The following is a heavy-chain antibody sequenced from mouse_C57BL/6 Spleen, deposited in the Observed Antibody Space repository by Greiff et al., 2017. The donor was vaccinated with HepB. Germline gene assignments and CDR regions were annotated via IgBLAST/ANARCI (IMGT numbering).Heavy chain of an antibody. V-gene: IGHV1-69*01. CDR2: IDPSDSYT. D-gene: IGHD2-2*01. Sequence: QVQLQQPGAELVMPGASVKLSCKASGYTFTSYWMHWVKQRPGQGLEWIGEIDPSDSYTNHNQKFKGKSTLTVDKSSSTAYMQLSSLTSEDSAVYYCARGLPPFDYWGQGTTLTVSS. J-gene: IGHJ2*01. CDR1: GYTFTSYW. CDR3: ARGLPPFDY.